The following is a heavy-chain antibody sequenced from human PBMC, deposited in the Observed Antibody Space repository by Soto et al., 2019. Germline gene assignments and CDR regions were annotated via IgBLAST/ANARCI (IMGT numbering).Heavy chain of an antibody. CDR2: IYPGDSDT. J-gene: IGHJ1*01. Sequence: PGESLKISCKGSGYSFTSYWIGWVRQMPGKGLEWMGIIYPGDSDTRYSPSFQGQVTISADKSISTAYLQWSSLKASDTAMYYCASLGYCSGGSCSGWYFQHWGQGTLVTVSS. V-gene: IGHV5-51*01. D-gene: IGHD2-15*01. CDR1: GYSFTSYW. CDR3: ASLGYCSGGSCSGWYFQH.